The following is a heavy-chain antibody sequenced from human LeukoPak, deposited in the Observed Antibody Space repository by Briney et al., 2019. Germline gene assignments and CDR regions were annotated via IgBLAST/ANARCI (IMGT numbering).Heavy chain of an antibody. Sequence: SETLSLTCTVSGGSISSSSYYWGWIRQPPGKGLEWIGSIYYSGSTYYNPSLKSRVTISVDTSKNQFSLKLSSVTAADTAVYYCARPVGATGRVFGHWGQGTLVTVSS. J-gene: IGHJ4*02. CDR2: IYYSGST. CDR1: GGSISSSSYY. CDR3: ARPVGATGRVFGH. V-gene: IGHV4-39*01. D-gene: IGHD1-26*01.